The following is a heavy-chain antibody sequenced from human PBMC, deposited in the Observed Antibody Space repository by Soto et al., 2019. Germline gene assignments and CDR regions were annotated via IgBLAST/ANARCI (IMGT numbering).Heavy chain of an antibody. CDR2: INPNSGGT. V-gene: IGHV1-2*02. Sequence: PSVKVSCKASGYTFTGYYMHWVRQAPGQGLEWMGWINPNSGGTNYAQKFQGRVTMTRDTSISTAYMELSRLRSDDTAVYYCARITLLAYCGGDCYPDFDYWGQGTLVTVSS. CDR3: ARITLLAYCGGDCYPDFDY. D-gene: IGHD2-21*02. CDR1: GYTFTGYY. J-gene: IGHJ4*02.